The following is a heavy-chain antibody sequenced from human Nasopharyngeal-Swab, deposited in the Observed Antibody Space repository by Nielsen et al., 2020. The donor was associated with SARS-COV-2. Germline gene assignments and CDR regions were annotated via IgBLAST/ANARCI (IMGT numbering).Heavy chain of an antibody. J-gene: IGHJ4*02. CDR1: GFTFSSYA. CDR3: AKDQPNYYDSSGSFDY. CDR2: ISGSGGST. V-gene: IGHV3-23*01. Sequence: GGSLSLSCAASGFTFSSYAMSWVRQAPGKGLEWVSAISGSGGSTYYADSVKGRFTISRDNSKNTLYLQMNSLRAEDTAVYYCAKDQPNYYDSSGSFDYWGQGTLVTVSS. D-gene: IGHD3-22*01.